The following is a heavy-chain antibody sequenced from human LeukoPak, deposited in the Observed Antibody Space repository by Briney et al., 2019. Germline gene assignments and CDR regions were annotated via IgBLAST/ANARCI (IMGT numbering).Heavy chain of an antibody. V-gene: IGHV1-69*04. Sequence: ASVKVSCKASGGTFSSYAISWVRQAPGQGLEWMGRIIPILGIANCAQRFQGRVTITADKSTSTAYMELSSLRSEDTAVYYCAREAQNGYNSPSFDYWGQGTLVTVSS. CDR2: IIPILGIA. J-gene: IGHJ4*02. CDR3: AREAQNGYNSPSFDY. D-gene: IGHD5-24*01. CDR1: GGTFSSYA.